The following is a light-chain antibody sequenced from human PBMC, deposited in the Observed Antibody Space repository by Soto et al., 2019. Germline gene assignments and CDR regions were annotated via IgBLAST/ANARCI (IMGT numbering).Light chain of an antibody. J-gene: IGLJ1*01. CDR3: TSYTTRRTIDV. V-gene: IGLV2-14*01. CDR1: SSDVGGYNY. Sequence: QSALTQPASVSGSPGQSITISCTGTSSDVGGYNYVSWYQQHPGKAPKLIIYEVSNRPTGVSNRFSGSKSGHTASLTISGLQSEDEADYFCTSYTTRRTIDVFGHATKVTV. CDR2: EVS.